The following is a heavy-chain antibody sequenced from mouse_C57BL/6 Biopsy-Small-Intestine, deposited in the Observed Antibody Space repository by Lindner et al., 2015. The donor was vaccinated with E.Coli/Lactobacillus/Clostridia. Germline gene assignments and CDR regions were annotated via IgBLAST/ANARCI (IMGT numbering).Heavy chain of an antibody. J-gene: IGHJ3*01. CDR1: GYAFTNYL. CDR2: INPGSGGT. Sequence: VQLQESGAELVRPGTSVKVSCKASGYAFTNYLIEWIKQRPGQGLEWIGVINPGSGGTNYNEKFKGKATLTADKSSSTAYMQLSSLTSEDSAVYFCAREEGDYGNLWFAYWGQGTLVTVSA. D-gene: IGHD2-1*01. V-gene: IGHV1-54*01. CDR3: AREEGDYGNLWFAY.